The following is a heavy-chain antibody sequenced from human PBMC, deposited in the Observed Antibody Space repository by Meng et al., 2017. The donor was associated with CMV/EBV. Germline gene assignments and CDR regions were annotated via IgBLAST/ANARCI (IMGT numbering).Heavy chain of an antibody. CDR2: IYSGDST. V-gene: IGHV3-53*01. J-gene: IGHJ4*02. CDR1: GFAVSGNY. Sequence: GESLKISCAASGFAVSGNYMSWVRQAPGKGLQWVSVIYSGDSTYYADSVKGRFTISRDNSKNTLYRQINSLRAEDTAVYYCARAYDYGDYDSCYFDYWGQGTLVTVSS. D-gene: IGHD4-17*01. CDR3: ARAYDYGDYDSCYFDY.